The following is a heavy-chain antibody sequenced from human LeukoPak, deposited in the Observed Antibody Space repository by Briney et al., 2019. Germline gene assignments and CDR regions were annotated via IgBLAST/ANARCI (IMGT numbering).Heavy chain of an antibody. CDR3: ARAGYDILTGYYNGMDV. J-gene: IGHJ6*02. D-gene: IGHD3-9*01. CDR2: INHSGST. V-gene: IGHV4-34*01. Sequence: SETLSLTCAVYGGSFSGYYWSWIRQPPGKGLEWIGEINHSGSTNYNPSLKSRVTISVGTYKNQFYLKLSSVTAADTAVYYCARAGYDILTGYYNGMDVWGQGTTVTVSS. CDR1: GGSFSGYY.